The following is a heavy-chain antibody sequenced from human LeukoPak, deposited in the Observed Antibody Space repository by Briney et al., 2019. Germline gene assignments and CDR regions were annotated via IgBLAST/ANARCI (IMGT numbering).Heavy chain of an antibody. J-gene: IGHJ4*02. Sequence: SDTLSLTCAVYGESLSGYYWSWIRQSPEKGLEWIAEINHSGNINYNASLQSRLTISVDTSKSQFSLMLRSVTAADTAVYYCASGYSSSWYGHWGQGTLVTVSS. CDR2: INHSGNI. CDR3: ASGYSSSWYGH. V-gene: IGHV4-34*01. CDR1: GESLSGYY. D-gene: IGHD6-13*01.